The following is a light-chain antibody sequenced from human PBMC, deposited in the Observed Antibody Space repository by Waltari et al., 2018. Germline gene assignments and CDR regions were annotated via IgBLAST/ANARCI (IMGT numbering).Light chain of an antibody. CDR2: DVT. J-gene: IGLJ3*02. Sequence: QSALTQPRSVSGSLGQSVTISCTGSTSDVRSYNSVSWYQQHPGKAPQLLIYDVTKRPSGVPDRLGGSRSGDTASLTISGLLAEDESDYFCCSDAGSSTWVFGGGTRVTVL. CDR1: TSDVRSYNS. V-gene: IGLV2-11*01. CDR3: CSDAGSSTWV.